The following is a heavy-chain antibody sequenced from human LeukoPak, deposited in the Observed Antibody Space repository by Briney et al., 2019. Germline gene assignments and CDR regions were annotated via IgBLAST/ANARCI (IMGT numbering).Heavy chain of an antibody. D-gene: IGHD3-9*01. CDR2: IIPIFGTA. V-gene: IGHV1-69*01. J-gene: IGHJ4*02. Sequence: ASVKVSCKASGGXFSSYAISWVRQAPGQGLEWRGGIIPIFGTANYAQKFQGRVTITADESTSTAYMELSSLRSEDTAVYYCARRPYDILTGYYFDYWGQGTLVTVSS. CDR3: ARRPYDILTGYYFDY. CDR1: GGXFSSYA.